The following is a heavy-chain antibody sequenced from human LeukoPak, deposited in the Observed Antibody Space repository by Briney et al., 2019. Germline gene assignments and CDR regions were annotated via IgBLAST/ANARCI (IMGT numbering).Heavy chain of an antibody. Sequence: GASVKVSCKASGFSFTGYYMHWVRQAPEQGLQWMGWINPNSGGTNSAQKFQGRVTMTRDTSISTAYMELSRLRSDDTAVYYCARAGGYGKMYYFDYWGQGTLVTVSS. CDR1: GFSFTGYY. D-gene: IGHD4-17*01. CDR3: ARAGGYGKMYYFDY. V-gene: IGHV1-2*02. CDR2: INPNSGGT. J-gene: IGHJ4*02.